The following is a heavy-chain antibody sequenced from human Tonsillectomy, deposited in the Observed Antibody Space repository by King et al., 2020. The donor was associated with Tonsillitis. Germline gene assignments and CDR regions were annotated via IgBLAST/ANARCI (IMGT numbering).Heavy chain of an antibody. CDR2: IYPGDSET. V-gene: IGHV5-51*01. J-gene: IGHJ4*02. CDR3: ARHVDAYGDY. CDR1: GYSFTNFW. D-gene: IGHD5-24*01. Sequence: QLVQSGAEVKKPGESLKISCKGSGYSFTNFWIGWVRQMPGKGLEWMGLIYPGDSETTYSPSFQGQVTISVDKSISTAYLQWSSLKASDTAMYYCARHVDAYGDYWGQGTLVTVSS.